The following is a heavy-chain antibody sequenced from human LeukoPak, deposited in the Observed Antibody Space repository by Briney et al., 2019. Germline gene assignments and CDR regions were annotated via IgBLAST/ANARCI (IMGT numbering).Heavy chain of an antibody. CDR3: ATPALPGAFYFDY. Sequence: VASVKVSCKASGYTFTGYYMHWVRQAPGQGLEWMGWINPNSGGTNYAQKFQGRVTMTRDTSISTAYMELSRLRSEDTAVYYCATPALPGAFYFDYWGQGTLVTVSS. D-gene: IGHD3-10*01. V-gene: IGHV1-2*02. CDR1: GYTFTGYY. CDR2: INPNSGGT. J-gene: IGHJ4*02.